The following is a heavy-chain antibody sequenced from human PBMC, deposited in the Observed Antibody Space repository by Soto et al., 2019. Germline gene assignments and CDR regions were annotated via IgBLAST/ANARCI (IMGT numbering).Heavy chain of an antibody. Sequence: QVQLVESGGGVVQPGRSLRLSCAASGFTFSSHSIQWVRQAPGKGLEWVAVISYDGSIKYYADSVKGRFTISRDNSKNRAYLKMNTLRAEDTAVFYCARVGTTSGALDYGGQGTLVIVSP. CDR3: ARVGTTSGALDY. V-gene: IGHV3-30-3*01. CDR2: ISYDGSIK. CDR1: GFTFSSHS. J-gene: IGHJ4*02. D-gene: IGHD3-10*01.